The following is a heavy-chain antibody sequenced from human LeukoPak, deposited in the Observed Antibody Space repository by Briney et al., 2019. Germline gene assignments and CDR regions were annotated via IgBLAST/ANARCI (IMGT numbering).Heavy chain of an antibody. D-gene: IGHD6-19*01. J-gene: IGHJ4*02. CDR2: ISGGGIST. CDR1: GFTFSSYA. CDR3: ARGYSSGWYYFDY. V-gene: IGHV3-23*01. Sequence: GGSLRLSCAASGFTFSSYAMSWVRQAPGKGLEWVSGISGGGISTYYADSVRGRFTISRDNSKNTLYLQMNSLRAEDTAVYYCARGYSSGWYYFDYWGQGTLVTVSS.